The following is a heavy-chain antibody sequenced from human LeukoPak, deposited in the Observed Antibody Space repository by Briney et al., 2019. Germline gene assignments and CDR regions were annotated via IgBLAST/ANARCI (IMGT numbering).Heavy chain of an antibody. J-gene: IGHJ3*02. CDR1: GYTLTSYA. Sequence: GASVKVSCNASGYTLTSYAMHWVRQAPGQRLEWMAWINAGNGNTKSSEKFQGRVTISRDTSASTVYMELSSLRSEDTAVYYCARGRAGGWPLGAFDIWGQGTMVTVSS. D-gene: IGHD6-19*01. V-gene: IGHV1-3*01. CDR3: ARGRAGGWPLGAFDI. CDR2: INAGNGNT.